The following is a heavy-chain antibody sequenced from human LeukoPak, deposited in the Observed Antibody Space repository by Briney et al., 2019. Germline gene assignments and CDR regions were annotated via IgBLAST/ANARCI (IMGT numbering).Heavy chain of an antibody. CDR2: ISYDGSNK. V-gene: IGHV3-30*03. D-gene: IGHD3-22*01. CDR1: GFTFSSYG. J-gene: IGHJ5*02. Sequence: PGGSLRLSCAASGFTFSSYGMHWVRQAPGKGLEWVAVISYDGSNKYYADSVKGRFTISRDNSKNTLYLQMNSLRAEDTAVYYCARLPLKYDSSGDRTNWFDPWGQGTLVTVSS. CDR3: ARLPLKYDSSGDRTNWFDP.